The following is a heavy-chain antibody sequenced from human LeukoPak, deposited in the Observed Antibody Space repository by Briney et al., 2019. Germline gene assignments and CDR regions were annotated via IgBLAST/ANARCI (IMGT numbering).Heavy chain of an antibody. CDR1: GFTFSSYW. D-gene: IGHD3-16*01. Sequence: GGSLRLSCAAAGFTFSSYWMHWVRQAPRKGLVWVSRLNSDGSSTSYADSVKGRFTISRDNAKNTLYLQMNSLRAEDTAVYYCARVRDYVWGSYDYFDYWGQGTLVTVSS. CDR3: ARVRDYVWGSYDYFDY. V-gene: IGHV3-74*01. CDR2: LNSDGSST. J-gene: IGHJ4*02.